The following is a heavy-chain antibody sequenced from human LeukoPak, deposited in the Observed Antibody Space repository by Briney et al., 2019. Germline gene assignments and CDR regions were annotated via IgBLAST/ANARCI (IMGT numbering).Heavy chain of an antibody. CDR1: GFTFTNYF. Sequence: GGSLRLSCAASGFTFTNYFMTWVRQAPGTGLEWVAPIRQDGSDKYYVDSVKGRFTISRDNANNLLFLQMNSLRVDDTAVYYCGRGAALNWNSGGIDYWGQGTLVTVSS. V-gene: IGHV3-7*01. D-gene: IGHD1-1*01. CDR3: GRGAALNWNSGGIDY. CDR2: IRQDGSDK. J-gene: IGHJ4*02.